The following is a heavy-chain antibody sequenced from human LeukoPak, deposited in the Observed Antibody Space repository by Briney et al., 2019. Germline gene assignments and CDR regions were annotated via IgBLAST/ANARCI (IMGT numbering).Heavy chain of an antibody. CDR3: TRDQFFDYDNDDAFDV. CDR1: GIIFRDAW. J-gene: IGHJ3*01. Sequence: PGGSLRLSCVVSGIIFRDAWMNWVRQAPGKGLEWVSSMTSSRYIYYADSVKGRFTISRDDANNLVFLQMHSLRAEDTAIYYCTRDQFFDYDNDDAFDVWGQGTKVIVSS. D-gene: IGHD3-22*01. CDR2: MTSSRYI. V-gene: IGHV3-69-1*01.